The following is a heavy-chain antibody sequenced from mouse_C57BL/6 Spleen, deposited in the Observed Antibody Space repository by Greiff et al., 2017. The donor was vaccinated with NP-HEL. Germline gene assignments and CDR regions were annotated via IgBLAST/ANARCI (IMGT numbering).Heavy chain of an antibody. CDR3: TVSNYFWFAY. V-gene: IGHV6-3*01. J-gene: IGHJ3*01. CDR2: IRLKSDNYAT. CDR1: GFTFSNYW. Sequence: EVKVVESGGGLVQPGGSMKLSCVASGFTFSNYWMNWVRESPEKGLEWVAQIRLKSDNYATHYAESVKGRFTISRDDSKSSVYLQMNNLRAEDTGIYYCTVSNYFWFAYWGQGTLVTVSA. D-gene: IGHD2-5*01.